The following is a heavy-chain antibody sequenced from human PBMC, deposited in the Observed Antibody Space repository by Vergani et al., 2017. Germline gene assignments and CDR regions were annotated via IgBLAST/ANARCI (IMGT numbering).Heavy chain of an antibody. Sequence: EVQLLESGGGLVQPGGSLRLSCAASGFTFSSYAMSWVRQAPGKGLEWVSAISGSGGSTYYADSVKGRFTISRDNSKNTLYLQMNSLRAEDTAVYYFAKDSPRGKTNYYYYYMDVWGKGTTVTVSS. J-gene: IGHJ6*03. CDR2: ISGSGGST. D-gene: IGHD3-10*01. V-gene: IGHV3-23*01. CDR3: AKDSPRGKTNYYYYYMDV. CDR1: GFTFSSYA.